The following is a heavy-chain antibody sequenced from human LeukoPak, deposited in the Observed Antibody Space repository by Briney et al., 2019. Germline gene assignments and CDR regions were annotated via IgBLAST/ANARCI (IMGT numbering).Heavy chain of an antibody. CDR3: ASSNWNYRFQH. D-gene: IGHD1-7*01. V-gene: IGHV4-59*12. Sequence: PSETLSLTCTVSGGPISSYYWSRIRQPPGKGLEWIGYIYYSGSTNYNPSLKSRVTMSVDTSKNQFSLKLSSVTAADTAVYYCASSNWNYRFQHWGQGTLVTVSS. CDR2: IYYSGST. J-gene: IGHJ1*01. CDR1: GGPISSYY.